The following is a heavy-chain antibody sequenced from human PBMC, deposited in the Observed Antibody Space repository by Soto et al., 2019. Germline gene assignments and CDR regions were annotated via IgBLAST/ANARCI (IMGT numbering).Heavy chain of an antibody. CDR1: GGSYSGYY. CDR2: INHSGST. D-gene: IGHD3-10*01. V-gene: IGHV4-34*01. Sequence: PSETLSLTCAVYGGSYSGYYWSWIRQPPVKGLEWIGEINHSGSTNYNPSLKSRLTISVDTSKNQFSLKLSSVTAADMAVYYCASGLVILWFGHLNWFAPPGQGTLVTVSS. CDR3: ASGLVILWFGHLNWFAP. J-gene: IGHJ5*02.